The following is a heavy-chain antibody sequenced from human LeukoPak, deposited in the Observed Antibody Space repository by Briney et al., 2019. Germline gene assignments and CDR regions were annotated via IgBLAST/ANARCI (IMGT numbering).Heavy chain of an antibody. Sequence: PGGSLRLSCAASGFAFSNYAMSWVRQAPGTGLEWVLAISGSGYGTFYADSVKGRFTISRDNSKNTLYLQMNSLRAEDTALYYCAKDLSCVTMVQGGCNWFDPWGQGTLVTVSS. CDR1: GFAFSNYA. D-gene: IGHD3-10*01. CDR3: AKDLSCVTMVQGGCNWFDP. CDR2: ISGSGYGT. J-gene: IGHJ5*02. V-gene: IGHV3-23*01.